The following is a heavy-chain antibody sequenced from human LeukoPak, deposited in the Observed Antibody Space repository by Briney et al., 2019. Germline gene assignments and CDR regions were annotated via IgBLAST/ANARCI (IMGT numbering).Heavy chain of an antibody. Sequence: GGSLRLSCAASGFTFASYAMHWVRQAPGKGLEYVSLIYGDGGATHYADSVKGRFSISRDNSKNSLYLQMNSLRTEDTAFYYCAQDWWGSYLSWGRGTLVTVSS. J-gene: IGHJ5*02. CDR1: GFTFASYA. D-gene: IGHD1-26*01. V-gene: IGHV3-43*02. CDR3: AQDWWGSYLS. CDR2: IYGDGGAT.